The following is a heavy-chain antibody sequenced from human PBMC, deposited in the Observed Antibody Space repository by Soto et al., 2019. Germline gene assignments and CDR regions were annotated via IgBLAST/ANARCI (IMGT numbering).Heavy chain of an antibody. Sequence: QVQLQESGPGLVNPSGNLSLTCAVSGGSLSSSTWWSWVRQPPGKALEWLGEIYYSGSTKYNPSLNSRVTISADQSKNDFSLMLNSVTAADTAVYYCVHHGGDPYYHDFXGQGXXXXVSS. V-gene: IGHV4-4*02. D-gene: IGHD4-17*01. J-gene: IGHJ4*02. CDR2: IYYSGST. CDR3: VHHGGDPYYHDF. CDR1: GGSLSSSTW.